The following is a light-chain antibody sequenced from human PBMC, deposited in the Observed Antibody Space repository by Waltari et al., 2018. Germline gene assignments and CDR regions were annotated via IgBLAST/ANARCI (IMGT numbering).Light chain of an antibody. CDR3: QSYDTTLSVV. CDR2: GST. J-gene: IGLJ3*02. CDR1: GPTTGAGYD. V-gene: IGLV1-40*01. Sequence: QSVLTQPPSVSGAPGQRVTISCTGSGPTTGAGYDFHWYQQLPRAAPKLLIYGSTSRPLGVPDRFFGSTSGTSAFLAITGLQAEDEADYYCQSYDTTLSVVFGGGTKLTVL.